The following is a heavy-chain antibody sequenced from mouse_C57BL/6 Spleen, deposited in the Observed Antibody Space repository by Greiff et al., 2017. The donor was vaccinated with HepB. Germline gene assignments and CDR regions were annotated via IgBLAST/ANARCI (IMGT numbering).Heavy chain of an antibody. CDR3: AYSSGYPSFDY. CDR2: IYPGGGYT. V-gene: IGHV1-63*01. D-gene: IGHD3-2*02. J-gene: IGHJ2*01. Sequence: VQLQQSGAELVRPGTSVKMSCKASGYTFTNYWLGWAKQRPGHGLEWIGDIYPGGGYTNYNEKFKGKATLTADKSSSTAYMQVSSLTSEDSAIYYCAYSSGYPSFDYWGQGTTLTVSS. CDR1: GYTFTNYW.